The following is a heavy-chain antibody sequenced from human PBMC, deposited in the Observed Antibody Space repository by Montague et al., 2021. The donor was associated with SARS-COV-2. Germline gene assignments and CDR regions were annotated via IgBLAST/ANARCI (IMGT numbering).Heavy chain of an antibody. D-gene: IGHD3-10*01. Sequence: SETLSLTRTLSGGSVSSSPYYWGWIRRPPGRGLEWVGSISYSGRTYFXPSLKSRLTISVDSSENQFSLRLSSVTAADTAVYYCASSYYYGSGTYVYNYYMDVWGKGATVTVSS. J-gene: IGHJ6*03. CDR3: ASSYYYGSGTYVYNYYMDV. CDR1: GGSVSSSPYY. V-gene: IGHV4-39*01. CDR2: ISYSGRT.